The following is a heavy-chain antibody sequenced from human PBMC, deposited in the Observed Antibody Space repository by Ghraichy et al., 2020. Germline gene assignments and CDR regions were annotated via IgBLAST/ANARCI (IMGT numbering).Heavy chain of an antibody. CDR1: GFTFSSYS. CDR3: AKTPRREVRGERDRDY. Sequence: GGSLRLSCAASGFTFSSYSMNWVRQAPGKGLEWVSSISYSSNYISYADSVKGRFTISRDNAKNSLYLQMNSLRAEDTAVYYCAKTPRREVRGERDRDYWGHGTLVTVSS. D-gene: IGHD3-10*01. V-gene: IGHV3-21*01. J-gene: IGHJ4*01. CDR2: ISYSSNYI.